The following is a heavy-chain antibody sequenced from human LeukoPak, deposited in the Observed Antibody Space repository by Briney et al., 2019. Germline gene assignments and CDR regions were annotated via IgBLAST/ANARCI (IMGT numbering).Heavy chain of an antibody. D-gene: IGHD6-6*01. CDR1: GGSFSGYY. CDR3: TRRGLGSSTDY. CDR2: INHSGST. J-gene: IGHJ4*02. Sequence: RPSETLSLTCAVYGGSFSGYYWSWIRQPPGKGLEWIGEINHSGSTNYNPSLKSRVAISVDTSKNQFSLKLSSVTAAATAVYYCTRRGLGSSTDYWGQGTLVTVSS. V-gene: IGHV4-34*01.